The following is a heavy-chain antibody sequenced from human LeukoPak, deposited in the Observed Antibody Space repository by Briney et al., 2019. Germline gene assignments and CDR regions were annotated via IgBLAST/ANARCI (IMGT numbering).Heavy chain of an antibody. V-gene: IGHV3-48*03. D-gene: IGHD3-3*01. CDR3: AGGGFWSGYYNYYGMDV. CDR1: GFTFNNYE. Sequence: GGALRLSCAASGFTFNNYEMNWVRQAPGKGLECVSYISSSGITIYYADSVKGRFTISRDNAKNSLYLQMNSLRAEDTAVYFCAGGGFWSGYYNYYGMDVWGQGTTVTVSS. J-gene: IGHJ6*02. CDR2: ISSSGITI.